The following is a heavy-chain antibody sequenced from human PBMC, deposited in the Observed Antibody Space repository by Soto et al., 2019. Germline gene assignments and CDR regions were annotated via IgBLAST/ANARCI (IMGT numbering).Heavy chain of an antibody. D-gene: IGHD6-19*01. J-gene: IGHJ4*02. CDR1: GFTITSYA. Sequence: VQLLESGGGLVQPGGSLRLSCAASGFTITSYAMGWVRQAPGKGLEWVSAISGSGDSTYYADSVKGRFTISRDNSKSTLYLQMNSLRAEDTAVYYCTKSRGWYTFDYWGQGTLVTVSS. CDR2: ISGSGDST. V-gene: IGHV3-23*01. CDR3: TKSRGWYTFDY.